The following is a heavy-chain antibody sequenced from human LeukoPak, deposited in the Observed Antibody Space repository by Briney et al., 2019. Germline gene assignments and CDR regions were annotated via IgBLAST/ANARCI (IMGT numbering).Heavy chain of an antibody. J-gene: IGHJ4*02. CDR1: GYSLIVYY. D-gene: IGHD3-10*01. CDR3: ARDRELRWSQGGLDF. V-gene: IGHV1-2*02. CDR2: INPRSGET. Sequence: GASVKVSCRASGYSLIVYYMHWIREAPGQGLEWMGWINPRSGETKYAEKFQGRLTMTRDTAISTVYMELSGLKFDDTAVYFCARDRELRWSQGGLDFWGQGTLLTVSS.